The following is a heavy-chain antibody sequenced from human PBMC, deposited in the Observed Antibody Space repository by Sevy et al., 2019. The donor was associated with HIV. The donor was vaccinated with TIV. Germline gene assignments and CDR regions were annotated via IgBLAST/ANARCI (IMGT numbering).Heavy chain of an antibody. Sequence: SLKISCAASGFTFDDYAMHWVRQAPGKGLEWVSGISWNSGSIGYADSVKGRFTISRDNAKNSLYLQMNSLRAEDTALYYCAKEAFSSGWYCLDYWGQGTLVTVSS. J-gene: IGHJ4*02. CDR1: GFTFDDYA. CDR3: AKEAFSSGWYCLDY. V-gene: IGHV3-9*01. D-gene: IGHD6-19*01. CDR2: ISWNSGSI.